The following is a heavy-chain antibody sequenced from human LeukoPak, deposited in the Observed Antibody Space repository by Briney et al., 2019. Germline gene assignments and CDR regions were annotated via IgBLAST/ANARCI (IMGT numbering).Heavy chain of an antibody. Sequence: PGGSLRLSCAASGFTFSSYAMSWFRQAPGKGLEWVSAISGSGGSTYYADSVKGRFTISRDNSKNTLYLQMNSLRAEDTAVYYCAKSNGSWYSYYFDYWGQGTLVTVSS. CDR2: ISGSGGST. V-gene: IGHV3-23*01. D-gene: IGHD6-13*01. CDR3: AKSNGSWYSYYFDY. J-gene: IGHJ4*02. CDR1: GFTFSSYA.